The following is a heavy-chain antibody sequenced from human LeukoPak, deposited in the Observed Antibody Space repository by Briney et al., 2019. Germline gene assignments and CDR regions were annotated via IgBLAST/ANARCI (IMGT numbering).Heavy chain of an antibody. J-gene: IGHJ4*02. CDR1: GFTFDDYA. CDR2: ISWNSGSI. Sequence: GGSLRLSCAASGFTFDDYAMHWVRQAPGKGLEWVSGISWNSGSIGYADSVKGRFTISRDNAKNSLYLQMNSLRAEGTALYYCAKVMGSSWSPYYFDYWGQGTLVTVSS. D-gene: IGHD6-13*01. V-gene: IGHV3-9*01. CDR3: AKVMGSSWSPYYFDY.